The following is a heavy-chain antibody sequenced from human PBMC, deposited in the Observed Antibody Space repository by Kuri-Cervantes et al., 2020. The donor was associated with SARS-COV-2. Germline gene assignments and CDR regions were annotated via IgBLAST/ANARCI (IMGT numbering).Heavy chain of an antibody. D-gene: IGHD3-10*01. V-gene: IGHV4-34*01. CDR3: ARSSGSYSPNDAFDI. CDR1: GGSFSGYY. CDR2: INHSGST. J-gene: IGHJ3*02. Sequence: SETLSLTCAVYGGSFSGYYWSWIRQPPGKGLEWIGEINHSGSTNYNPSLKSRATISVDTSKNQFSLKLSSVTAADTAVYYCARSSGSYSPNDAFDIWGQGTMVTVSS.